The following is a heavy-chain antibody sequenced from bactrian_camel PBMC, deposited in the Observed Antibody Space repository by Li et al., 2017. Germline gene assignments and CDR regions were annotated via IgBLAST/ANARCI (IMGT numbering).Heavy chain of an antibody. CDR3: AADGSDYSAYGAGCEYEY. Sequence: VQLVESGGGSVQAGGSLRLSCAASGFTYSRYCMAWFRQAPGKEREAVAQIHSSGDSPSYSDSAKGRFAISQDDAARTMYLEMNNLKPEDTAMYYCAADGSDYSAYGAGCEYEYWGQGTQVTVS. D-gene: IGHD4*01. V-gene: IGHV3S35*01. CDR1: GFTYSRYC. CDR2: IHSSGDSP. J-gene: IGHJ4*01.